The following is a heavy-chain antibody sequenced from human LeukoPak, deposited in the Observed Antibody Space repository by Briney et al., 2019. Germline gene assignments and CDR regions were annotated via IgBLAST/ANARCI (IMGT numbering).Heavy chain of an antibody. V-gene: IGHV3-23*01. Sequence: GGSLRLSCAASGFTFSSYAMSWVRQAPGKGLEWVSAISGGGGSTYYADSVKGRFTISRDNSKNTLYLQMNSLRAEDTAVYYCAKVGDYYDSRWDYWGQGTLVTVSS. CDR3: AKVGDYYDSRWDY. D-gene: IGHD3-22*01. CDR1: GFTFSSYA. J-gene: IGHJ4*02. CDR2: ISGGGGST.